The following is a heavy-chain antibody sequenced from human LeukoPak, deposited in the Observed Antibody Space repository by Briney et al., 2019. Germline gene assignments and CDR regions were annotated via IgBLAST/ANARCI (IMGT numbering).Heavy chain of an antibody. CDR3: AKDQHYDSNSLDV. V-gene: IGHV3-30*18. CDR2: ISYDGSNE. D-gene: IGHD3-22*01. Sequence: TGGSLRLSCAASGFTSKTFALHWAGQAPGKGLEGVAIISYDGSNEAYADSVKGRFSISRDNSKNTLYLQMNSLRPEDTAVYYCAKDQHYDSNSLDVWGPGTTVTVSS. J-gene: IGHJ6*02. CDR1: GFTSKTFA.